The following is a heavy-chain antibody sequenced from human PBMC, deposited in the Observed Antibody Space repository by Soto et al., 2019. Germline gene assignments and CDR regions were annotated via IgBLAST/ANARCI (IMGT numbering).Heavy chain of an antibody. CDR1: GFTFSSYG. CDR3: AKSTVSNTLTRNWFDP. D-gene: IGHD4-4*01. CDR2: ISYDGSDK. J-gene: IGHJ5*02. V-gene: IGHV3-30*18. Sequence: GGSLRLSCAASGFTFSSYGMHWVRQAPGKGLEWVAVISYDGSDKYYADSVKGRFTISRDNSKNTLYLEVNSLRIGDAAIYYCAKSTVSNTLTRNWFDPWGQGTLVTVSS.